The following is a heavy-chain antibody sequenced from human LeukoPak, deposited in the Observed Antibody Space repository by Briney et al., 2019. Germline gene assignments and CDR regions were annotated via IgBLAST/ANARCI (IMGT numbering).Heavy chain of an antibody. CDR3: ARDESYCGGDCGNWFDP. J-gene: IGHJ5*02. V-gene: IGHV4-59*12. CDR1: GGSISSYY. D-gene: IGHD2-21*02. Sequence: PSETLSLTCTVSGGSISSYYWSWIRQPPGKGLEWIGYIYYSGSTNYNPSLKSRVTMSVDTSKNQFSLKLSSVTAADTAVYYCARDESYCGGDCGNWFDPWGQGTLVTVSS. CDR2: IYYSGST.